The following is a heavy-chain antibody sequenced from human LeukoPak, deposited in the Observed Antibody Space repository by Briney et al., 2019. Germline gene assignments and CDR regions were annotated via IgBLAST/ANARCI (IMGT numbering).Heavy chain of an antibody. CDR2: INHSGST. CDR3: ARRIPGMPYYFDY. CDR1: GGSFSGYY. V-gene: IGHV4-34*01. D-gene: IGHD2/OR15-2a*01. Sequence: SETLSLTCAVYGGSFSGYYWSWIRQPPGKGLEWLGEINHSGSTNYNPSLKSRVTISVDTSKNQFSLKLSSVTAADTAVYYCARRIPGMPYYFDYWGQGTLVTVSS. J-gene: IGHJ4*02.